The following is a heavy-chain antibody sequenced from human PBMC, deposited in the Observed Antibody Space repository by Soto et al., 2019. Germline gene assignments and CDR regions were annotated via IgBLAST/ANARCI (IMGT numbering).Heavy chain of an antibody. J-gene: IGHJ5*02. CDR3: ARGYEQWLVGGWFDP. D-gene: IGHD6-19*01. CDR1: GFTFSSYE. Sequence: EVQLVESGGGLVQPGGSLRLSCAASGFTFSSYEMNWVRQAPGKGLEWVSYISSSGSTIYYADSVKGRFTISRDNAKNSLHLQMNSLRAEDTAVYYCARGYEQWLVGGWFDPWGQGTLVTVSS. CDR2: ISSSGSTI. V-gene: IGHV3-48*03.